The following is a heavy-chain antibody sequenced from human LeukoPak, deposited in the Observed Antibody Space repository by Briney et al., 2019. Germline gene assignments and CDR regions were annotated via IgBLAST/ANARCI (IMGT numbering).Heavy chain of an antibody. D-gene: IGHD4-23*01. Sequence: GGSLRLSCAASGFTFSSYSMNWVRQAPGKGLEWVSSISSISSYIYYADSVKGRFTISRDNAKNSLYLQMNSLRAEDTAVYYCARPELRGFAPNYWGQGTLVTVSS. CDR3: ARPELRGFAPNY. CDR2: ISSISSYI. CDR1: GFTFSSYS. J-gene: IGHJ4*02. V-gene: IGHV3-21*01.